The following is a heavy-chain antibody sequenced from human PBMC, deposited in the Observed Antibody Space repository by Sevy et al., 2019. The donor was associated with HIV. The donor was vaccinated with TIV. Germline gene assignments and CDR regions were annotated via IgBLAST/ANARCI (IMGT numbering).Heavy chain of an antibody. CDR2: LSGTGGST. V-gene: IGHV3-23*01. J-gene: IGHJ4*02. Sequence: GGSLRLSCAASGFTFRNYAMSWVRQAPGKGLEWVSALSGTGGSTYYADSVKGRFTISRDNSKNTLYLQMNSLRVEDTAVYYCGKDLDIVAVAAAIRLSYWGQGTLVTV. CDR1: GFTFRNYA. D-gene: IGHD2-2*01. CDR3: GKDLDIVAVAAAIRLSY.